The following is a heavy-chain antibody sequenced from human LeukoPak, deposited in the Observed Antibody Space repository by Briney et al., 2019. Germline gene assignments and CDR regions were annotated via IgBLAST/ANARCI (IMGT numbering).Heavy chain of an antibody. J-gene: IGHJ4*02. D-gene: IGHD1-14*01. Sequence: PGGSLRLSCAASGFTVITNDMTWVRQAPGKGLXXXXVLYSDGNTKYADSVQGRFTISRDNSKNTLYLEMNSLSPDDTAVYYCARGVEPLAANTLAYWGQGTLVTVSS. CDR1: GFTVITND. V-gene: IGHV3-53*01. CDR2: LYSDGNT. CDR3: ARGVEPLAANTLAY.